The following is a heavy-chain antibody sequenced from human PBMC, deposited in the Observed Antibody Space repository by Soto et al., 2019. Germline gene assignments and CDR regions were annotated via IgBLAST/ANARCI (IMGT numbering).Heavy chain of an antibody. V-gene: IGHV3-13*01. CDR1: GFTFSSYD. J-gene: IGHJ5*02. CDR2: IGTAGDT. D-gene: IGHD2-2*01. Sequence: GGSLRLSCAASGFTFSSYDMHWVRQATGKGLEWVSAIGTAGDTYYPGSVKGRFTISRENAKNSLYLQMNSLRAGDTAVYYFARGIGYCSSTSCLNWFDPWGQGTLVTVSS. CDR3: ARGIGYCSSTSCLNWFDP.